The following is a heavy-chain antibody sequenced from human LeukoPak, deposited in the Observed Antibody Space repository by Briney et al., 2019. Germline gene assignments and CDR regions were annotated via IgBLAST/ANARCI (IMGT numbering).Heavy chain of an antibody. Sequence: PSETLSLTCTVSGGSISSYYWSWIRQPAGKGLEWIGRIYTSGSTNYNPSLKSRVTMSADTSKNQFSLKLSSVTAADTAVYYCARTSEEYYYDSSGYPIEVWGQGTLVTVSS. J-gene: IGHJ4*02. CDR3: ARTSEEYYYDSSGYPIEV. V-gene: IGHV4-4*07. CDR1: GGSISSYY. CDR2: IYTSGST. D-gene: IGHD3-22*01.